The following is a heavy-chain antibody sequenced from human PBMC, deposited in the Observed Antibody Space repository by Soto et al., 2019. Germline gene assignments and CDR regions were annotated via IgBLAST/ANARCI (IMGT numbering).Heavy chain of an antibody. CDR3: TRGPPNWGFDY. Sequence: ASVKVSCTASGYTFISYDINWVRQATGQEPEWMGWMSPKSGNTGYAQKFQGRVTMTRNTSTRTAYMELSSLRSEDTAVYYCTRGPPNWGFDYWGQGTLVTVS. CDR1: GYTFISYD. V-gene: IGHV1-8*01. D-gene: IGHD7-27*01. J-gene: IGHJ4*02. CDR2: MSPKSGNT.